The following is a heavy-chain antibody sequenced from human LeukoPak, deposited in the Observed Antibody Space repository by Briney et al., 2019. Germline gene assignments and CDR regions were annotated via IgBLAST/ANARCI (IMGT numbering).Heavy chain of an antibody. J-gene: IGHJ4*02. D-gene: IGHD6-6*01. CDR1: GGSFSGYY. CDR3: AVIAARHRGQDY. CDR2: INHSGST. V-gene: IGHV4-34*01. Sequence: SETLSLTCAVYGGSFSGYYWRWIRQPQGKGLEWIGEINHSGSTNYNPSLKSRVTISVDTSKNQFSLKLSSVTAADTAVYYCAVIAARHRGQDYWGQGTLVTVSS.